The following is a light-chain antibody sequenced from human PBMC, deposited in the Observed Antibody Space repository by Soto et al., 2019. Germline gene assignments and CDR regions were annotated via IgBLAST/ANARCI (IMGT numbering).Light chain of an antibody. CDR2: EVS. J-gene: IGLJ2*01. CDR3: SSYAGSNNLV. CDR1: SSDVGGYNY. Sequence: QSVLTQPPSASGSPGQSVTVSCTGTSSDVGGYNYVSWYQQHPGKAPKLMIYEVSKRPSGVPDRFSGSKSGNTASLTVSGLRAEDEADYYCSSYAGSNNLVFGGGTQLTVL. V-gene: IGLV2-8*01.